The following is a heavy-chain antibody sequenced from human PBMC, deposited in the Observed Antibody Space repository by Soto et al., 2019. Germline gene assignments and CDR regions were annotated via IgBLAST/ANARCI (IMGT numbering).Heavy chain of an antibody. V-gene: IGHV3-23*01. CDR2: ISGGGGST. D-gene: IGHD3-22*01. CDR1: GFSFSIYA. Sequence: SLRLSCAASGFSFSIYAMNWVRQAPGKGLEWVSGISGGGGSTYHADSVKGRFTISRDNSKNTLYLQMNSLRAEDTAVYYCAKDPTSYDSSAQFDSWGQGTLVTVSS. CDR3: AKDPTSYDSSAQFDS. J-gene: IGHJ4*02.